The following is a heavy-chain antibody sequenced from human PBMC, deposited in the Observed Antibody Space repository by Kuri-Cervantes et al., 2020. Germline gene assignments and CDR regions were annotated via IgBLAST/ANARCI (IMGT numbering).Heavy chain of an antibody. J-gene: IGHJ4*02. CDR1: GFTFSDYY. D-gene: IGHD5-18*01. Sequence: GEYLKISCAASGFTFSDYYMSWIRQAPGKGLEWVSYISSSGSTIYYADSVKGRFTISRDNSKNTLYLQMNSLRAEDTAVHYCAKETTGYSYGNLDYWGQGTLVTVSS. CDR3: AKETTGYSYGNLDY. CDR2: ISSSGSTI. V-gene: IGHV3-11*04.